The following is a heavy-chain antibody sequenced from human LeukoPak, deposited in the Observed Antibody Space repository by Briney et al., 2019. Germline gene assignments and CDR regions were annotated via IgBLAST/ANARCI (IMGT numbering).Heavy chain of an antibody. J-gene: IGHJ6*02. CDR3: TTARSSSSWYDYYYGMDV. CDR2: IKSKTDGGTT. V-gene: IGHV3-15*01. CDR1: GFTFSNAW. D-gene: IGHD6-13*01. Sequence: GGSLRLSCAASGFTFSNAWMSWVRQAPGKGLEWVGRIKSKTDGGTTDYAAPVKGRFTISRDGSKNTLYLQMNSLKTEDTAVYYCTTARSSSSWYDYYYGMDVWGQGTTVTVSS.